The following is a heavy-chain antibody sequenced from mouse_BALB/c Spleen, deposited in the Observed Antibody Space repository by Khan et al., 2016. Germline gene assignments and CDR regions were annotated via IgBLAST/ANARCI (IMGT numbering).Heavy chain of an antibody. D-gene: IGHD1-1*01. V-gene: IGHV1-4*02. CDR2: INPSSGYT. J-gene: IGHJ2*03. CDR3: ARLPWGDY. Sequence: QMQLKQSAAELARPGASVKMSCKASGYTFTTYTMHWVKQRPGQGLEWIGCINPSSGYTEYNQKFEDKTALTADKSSSTAYMQLSSLTSEDSAVYYCARLPWGDYWGQGTSLTVSS. CDR1: GYTFTTYT.